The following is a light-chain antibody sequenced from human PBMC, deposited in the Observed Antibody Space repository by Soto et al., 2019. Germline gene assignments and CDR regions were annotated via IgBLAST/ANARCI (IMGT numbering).Light chain of an antibody. J-gene: IGKJ1*01. CDR1: QGISNW. V-gene: IGKV1-5*03. CDR2: KAS. Sequence: DIQMTQSPSSVSASVGDRVTITCRASQGISNWLAWYQQKPGKAPRLLIYKASTLEIGVPSRFSGSGSGTEFTLTISSLQPDDVAIYYCQQYNDYSWTFGQGTKVDIK. CDR3: QQYNDYSWT.